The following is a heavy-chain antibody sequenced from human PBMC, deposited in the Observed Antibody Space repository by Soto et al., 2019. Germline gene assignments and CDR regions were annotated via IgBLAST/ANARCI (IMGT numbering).Heavy chain of an antibody. D-gene: IGHD6-13*01. J-gene: IGHJ6*02. CDR2: IIPIFGTA. CDR1: GGTFSSYA. CDR3: ARDRTAATGRFYYYYGMDV. V-gene: IGHV1-69*06. Sequence: QVQLVQSGAEVKKPGSSVKVSCKASGGTFSSYAISWVRQAPGQGLEWMGGIIPIFGTANYAQKFQGRVTITADKSTSTAYMELSSLRSEDTAVYYCARDRTAATGRFYYYYGMDVWGQGTTVTVSS.